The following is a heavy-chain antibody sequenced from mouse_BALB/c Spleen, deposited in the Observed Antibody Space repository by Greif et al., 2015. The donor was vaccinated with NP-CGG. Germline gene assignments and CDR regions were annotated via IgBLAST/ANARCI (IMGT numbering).Heavy chain of an antibody. J-gene: IGHJ4*01. CDR3: ARGYDAYAMDY. D-gene: IGHD2-2*01. CDR2: IYPGDGDT. CDR1: GYAFSSSW. Sequence: VHLVESGPELVKPGASVKISCKASGYAFSSSWMNWVKQRPGQGLEWIGRIYPGDGDTNYNGKFKGKATLTADKSSSTAYMQLSSLTSVDSAVYFCARGYDAYAMDYWGQGTSVTVSS. V-gene: IGHV1-82*01.